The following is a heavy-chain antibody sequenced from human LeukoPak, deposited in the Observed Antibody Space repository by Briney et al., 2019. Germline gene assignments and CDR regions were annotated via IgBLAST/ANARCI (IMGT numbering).Heavy chain of an antibody. J-gene: IGHJ4*02. Sequence: GGSLRLSCAASGFTFSSYAMHWVRQAPGEGLQYVSAISTDGGHTYYADSVKGRFTISRDNSKNTLYLQMSSLRAEDTAVYYCVKGGRYSGSSADYWGQGTLVTVSS. CDR3: VKGGRYSGSSADY. D-gene: IGHD6-6*01. CDR2: ISTDGGHT. CDR1: GFTFSSYA. V-gene: IGHV3-64D*09.